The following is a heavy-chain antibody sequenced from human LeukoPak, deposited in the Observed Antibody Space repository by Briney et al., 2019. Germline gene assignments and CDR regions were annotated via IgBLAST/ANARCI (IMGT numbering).Heavy chain of an antibody. CDR3: AREGSSNYYYGMDV. CDR1: GFTFSSYW. Sequence: QTGGSLRLSCAASGFTFSSYWMHWVRQAPGKGLVWVSRINSDGSSTSYADSVKGRFTISRDNAKNTLYLQMNSLRAEDAAVYYCAREGSSNYYYGMDVWGKGTTVTVSS. CDR2: INSDGSST. D-gene: IGHD3-10*01. J-gene: IGHJ6*04. V-gene: IGHV3-74*01.